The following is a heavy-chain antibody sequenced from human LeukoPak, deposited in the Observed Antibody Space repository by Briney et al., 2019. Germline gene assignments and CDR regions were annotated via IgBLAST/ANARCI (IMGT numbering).Heavy chain of an antibody. CDR1: GFTFSSYW. Sequence: PGGSLRLSCAASGFTFSSYWMSWVRQAPGKGLEWGAHIKQDGSEKYYVDSVKGRFTIPRDNAKNSLYLQMNSLRAEDTAVYYCARDLLAVAGTIDSWGQGTLVTVSS. J-gene: IGHJ4*02. D-gene: IGHD6-19*01. V-gene: IGHV3-7*01. CDR2: IKQDGSEK. CDR3: ARDLLAVAGTIDS.